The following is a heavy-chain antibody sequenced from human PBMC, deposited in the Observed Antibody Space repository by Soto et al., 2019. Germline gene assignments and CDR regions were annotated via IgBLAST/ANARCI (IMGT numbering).Heavy chain of an antibody. V-gene: IGHV3-53*01. D-gene: IGHD2-21*01. CDR3: ERGPNSDC. J-gene: IGHJ4*02. CDR2: IYSGGNP. Sequence: EERLVQSGGGLVQPGGSLSLSCAASGFSVGGNYMSWVRQAPGKGLELVSLIYSGGNPFYADSMKGRFTLSRDNSNNMLYLQMDSLRAEDTAVYYCERGPNSDCWGQGTLVIVSS. CDR1: GFSVGGNY.